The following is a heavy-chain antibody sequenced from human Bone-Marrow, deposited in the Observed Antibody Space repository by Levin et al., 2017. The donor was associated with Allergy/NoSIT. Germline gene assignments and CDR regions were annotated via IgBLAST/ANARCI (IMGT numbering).Heavy chain of an antibody. V-gene: IGHV1-3*01. Sequence: GASVKVSCTASGYKFTSYLIHWVRQAPGQGLEWMGWIHGGTGEVKYSEKLKGRVTITRDSSATTVYMELTSLRSEDTAFYYCARMGFGEWGQGTLVIVSS. D-gene: IGHD3-10*01. CDR3: ARMGFGE. CDR2: IHGGTGEV. J-gene: IGHJ4*02. CDR1: GYKFTSYL.